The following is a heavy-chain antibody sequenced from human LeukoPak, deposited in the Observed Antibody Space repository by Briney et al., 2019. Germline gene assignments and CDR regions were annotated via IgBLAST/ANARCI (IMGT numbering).Heavy chain of an antibody. D-gene: IGHD1-26*01. CDR3: ARVYSGSYCADY. CDR1: GFTFSSYS. V-gene: IGHV3-21*01. J-gene: IGHJ4*02. Sequence: GSLRLSCAASGFTFSSYSMNWVRQAPGKGLERVASISSSSTYIYYADSVKGRFTISRDNAKNSLYLQMNSPRAEDMAVYYCARVYSGSYCADYWGQGTLVTVSS. CDR2: ISSSSTYI.